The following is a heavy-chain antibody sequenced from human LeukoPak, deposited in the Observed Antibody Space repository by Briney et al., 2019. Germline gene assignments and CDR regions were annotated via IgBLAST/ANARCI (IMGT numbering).Heavy chain of an antibody. CDR2: INHSGST. Sequence: GSLRLSCAASGFTFSSYSMNWVRQPPGKGLEWIGEINHSGSTNYNPSLKSRVTISVDTSKNQFSLKLSSVTAADTAVYYCARGRRRYCSSTSCHTDAFDIWGQGTMVTVSS. D-gene: IGHD2-2*01. CDR3: ARGRRRYCSSTSCHTDAFDI. CDR1: GFTFSSYS. J-gene: IGHJ3*02. V-gene: IGHV4-34*01.